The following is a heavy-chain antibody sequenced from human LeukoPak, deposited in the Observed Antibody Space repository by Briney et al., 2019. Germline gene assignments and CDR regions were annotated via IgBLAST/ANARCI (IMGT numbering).Heavy chain of an antibody. D-gene: IGHD3-22*01. V-gene: IGHV3-73*01. CDR2: IRSKANSHAT. J-gene: IGHJ6*02. CDR3: TRQNAYYYDSSGAMYYYYDGMDV. Sequence: GGSLKLSCAASGFTFSGSAMHWVRQASGKGLEWVGRIRSKANSHATAYAASVKGRFTISRDDSKNTALLQMKSLRTEDTAVYYCTRQNAYYYDSSGAMYYYYDGMDVWGQGTTVIVSS. CDR1: GFTFSGSA.